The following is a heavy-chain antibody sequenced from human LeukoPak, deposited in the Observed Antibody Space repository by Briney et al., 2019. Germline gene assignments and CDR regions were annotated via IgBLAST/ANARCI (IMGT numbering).Heavy chain of an antibody. CDR3: ARGWANGRFLYTDAFDI. CDR2: TYYRYRRHN. V-gene: IGHV6-1*01. Sequence: SQTLSLTCAISGDSVSSNTATWDWTRQSPSRGLEWLGATYYRYRRHNNYAVSVKSRININPDTSKNQFCLQVNSMTPEDTAIYFCARGWANGRFLYTDAFDIWGRGTMVTVSS. J-gene: IGHJ3*02. CDR1: GDSVSSNTAT. D-gene: IGHD3-3*01.